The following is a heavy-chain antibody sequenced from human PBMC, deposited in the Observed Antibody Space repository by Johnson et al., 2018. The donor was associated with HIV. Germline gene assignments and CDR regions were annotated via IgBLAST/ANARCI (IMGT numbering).Heavy chain of an antibody. CDR2: IRYDGSNK. CDR3: ARDGGDMVVGSGAFDI. V-gene: IGHV3-30*02. J-gene: IGHJ3*02. Sequence: QVQLVESGGGVVQPGGSLRLSCAASGFTFSSYGMHWVRQAPGKGLEWVAFIRYDGSNKYYADSVKGRFTISRDNSKNTLYLQMNSLRAEDTAVYYCARDGGDMVVGSGAFDIWGQGTMVTVSS. CDR1: GFTFSSYG. D-gene: IGHD2-15*01.